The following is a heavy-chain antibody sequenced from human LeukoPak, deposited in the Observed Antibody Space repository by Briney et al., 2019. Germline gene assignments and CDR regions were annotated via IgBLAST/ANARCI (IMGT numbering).Heavy chain of an antibody. J-gene: IGHJ3*02. D-gene: IGHD3-22*01. V-gene: IGHV4-4*07. CDR1: GGSISSYY. CDR3: ASVHDSSGYRGAFDI. CDR2: IYTSGST. Sequence: SETLSLTCTVSGGSISSYYWSWIRQPAGKGLEWIGRIYTSGSTNYNPSLKSRVTMSVDTSKNQFSLKLSSVTAADTAVYYCASVHDSSGYRGAFDIWGQGTMVTVSS.